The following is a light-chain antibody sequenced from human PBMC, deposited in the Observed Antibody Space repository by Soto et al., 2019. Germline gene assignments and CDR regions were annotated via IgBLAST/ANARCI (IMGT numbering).Light chain of an antibody. CDR3: SSYAGSSNV. V-gene: IGLV2-14*01. CDR1: SSDVGGYDY. CDR2: EVS. Sequence: SVLTQPASVSGSPGQSITISCTGTSSDVGGYDYVSWYQLHPGKAPKLMVFEVSNRPSGVSYRFSGSKSGNTASLTISGLQAEDEADYYCSSYAGSSNVFGTGTKVTVL. J-gene: IGLJ1*01.